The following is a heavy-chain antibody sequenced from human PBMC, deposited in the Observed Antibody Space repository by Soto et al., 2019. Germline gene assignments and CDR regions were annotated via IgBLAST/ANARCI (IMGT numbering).Heavy chain of an antibody. J-gene: IGHJ4*02. CDR2: INPSGGST. V-gene: IGHV1-46*01. CDR1: GYTFTSYY. D-gene: IGHD2-2*01. CDR3: ARGAVLAVPAAPLDY. Sequence: ASVKVSCKASGYTFTSYYMHWVRQAPGQGLEWMGIINPSGGSTSYAQKFQGRVTMTRDTSTSTVYMELSSLRSEDTAVYYCARGAVLAVPAAPLDYWGQGTLVTVSS.